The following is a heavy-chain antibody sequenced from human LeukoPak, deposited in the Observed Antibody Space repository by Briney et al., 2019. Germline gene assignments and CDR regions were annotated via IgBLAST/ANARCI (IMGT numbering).Heavy chain of an antibody. J-gene: IGHJ6*03. D-gene: IGHD3-10*01. Sequence: SVKVSCKASGGTFSSYAISWVRQAPGQGPEWMGGIIPIFGTANYAQKFQGRVTITADESTSTAYMELSSLRSEDTAVYYCARDEIMVRGAHMDVWGKGTTVTVSS. CDR3: ARDEIMVRGAHMDV. CDR1: GGTFSSYA. V-gene: IGHV1-69*01. CDR2: IIPIFGTA.